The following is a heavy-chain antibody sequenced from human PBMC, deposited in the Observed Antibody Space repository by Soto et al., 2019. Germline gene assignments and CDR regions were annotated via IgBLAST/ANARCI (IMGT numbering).Heavy chain of an antibody. CDR3: ASGPYYYDSSGLDY. V-gene: IGHV1-69*13. Sequence: ASVKVSCKASGGTFSSYAISWVRQAPGQGLEWMGGIIPIFGTANYAQKFQGRVTITADESTSTAYMELSSLRSEDTAVYYCASGPYYYDSSGLDYWGQGTLVTVS. J-gene: IGHJ4*02. CDR1: GGTFSSYA. D-gene: IGHD3-22*01. CDR2: IIPIFGTA.